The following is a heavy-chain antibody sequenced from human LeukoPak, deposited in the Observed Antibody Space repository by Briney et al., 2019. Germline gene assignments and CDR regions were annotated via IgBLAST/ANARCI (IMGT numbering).Heavy chain of an antibody. Sequence: PSETLSLTCTVSGGSISSYYWSWIRQPPGKGLEWIGYIYYSGSTNYNPSLKSRVTISVDTSKNQFSLKLSSVTAADTAVYYCARGIAMVRGVPLDWFDPWGQGTLVTVSS. J-gene: IGHJ5*02. V-gene: IGHV4-59*01. CDR1: GGSISSYY. CDR3: ARGIAMVRGVPLDWFDP. D-gene: IGHD3-10*01. CDR2: IYYSGST.